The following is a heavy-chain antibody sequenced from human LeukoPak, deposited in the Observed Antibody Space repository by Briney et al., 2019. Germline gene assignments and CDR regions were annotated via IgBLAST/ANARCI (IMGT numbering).Heavy chain of an antibody. J-gene: IGHJ4*02. Sequence: SETLSLTCTVSGGSISNYYWSWIRQPPGKGLEWIGYIYYSGSTNYNPSLKSRVTISLDTSKNQFSLKLSSVTAADTAVYYCARAEDTAMVIDYWGQGTLVTVSS. CDR1: GGSISNYY. D-gene: IGHD5-18*01. CDR2: IYYSGST. CDR3: ARAEDTAMVIDY. V-gene: IGHV4-59*12.